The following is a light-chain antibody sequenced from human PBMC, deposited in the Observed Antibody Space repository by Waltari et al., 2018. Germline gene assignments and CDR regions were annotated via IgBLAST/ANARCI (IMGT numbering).Light chain of an antibody. V-gene: IGKV4-1*01. J-gene: IGKJ4*01. CDR2: WAS. CDR3: QQRGNWLT. Sequence: DIELTQSPDSLAVSLGDRATINCESSLSLLYRSNNKNYLAWYQQRPGQPPKLLISWASTRESGVPDRFTGSGSGTYFTLTISGLEPEDFAVYYCQQRGNWLTFGGGTKVEI. CDR1: LSLLYRSNNKNY.